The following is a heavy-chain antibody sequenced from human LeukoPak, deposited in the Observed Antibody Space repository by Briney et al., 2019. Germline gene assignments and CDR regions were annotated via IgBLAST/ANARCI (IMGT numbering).Heavy chain of an antibody. CDR1: GYSISSGYY. D-gene: IGHD6-19*01. V-gene: IGHV4-38-2*02. Sequence: MTSETLSLTCTVSGYSISSGYYWGWIRQPPGKGLEWIGSIYHSGSTYYNPSLKSRVTISVDTSKNQFSLKLSSVTAADTAAYYCARGSQYSSGWYWFDYWGQGTLVTVSS. CDR2: IYHSGST. J-gene: IGHJ4*02. CDR3: ARGSQYSSGWYWFDY.